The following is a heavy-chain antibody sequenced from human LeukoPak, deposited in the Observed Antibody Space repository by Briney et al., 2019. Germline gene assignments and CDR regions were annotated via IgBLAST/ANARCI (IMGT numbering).Heavy chain of an antibody. J-gene: IGHJ4*02. CDR1: GFTVSSNY. CDR3: ASIPAIAVAGTEINY. Sequence: GGSLRLSCAASGFTVSSNYMSWVRQAPGKGLEWVSVIYSGGSTYYADSVKGRFTISRDNSKNTLYLQMNSLRAEDTAVYYCASIPAIAVAGTEINYWGQGTLVTVSS. CDR2: IYSGGST. D-gene: IGHD6-19*01. V-gene: IGHV3-53*01.